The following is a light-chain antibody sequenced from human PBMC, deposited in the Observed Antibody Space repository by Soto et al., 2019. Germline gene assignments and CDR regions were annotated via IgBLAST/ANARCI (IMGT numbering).Light chain of an antibody. J-gene: IGKJ5*01. CDR1: QGISSA. V-gene: IGKV1D-13*01. CDR2: DAS. CDR3: QQFNNYPQGIT. Sequence: AIQLTQSPSSLSASVGDRVTITCRASQGISSALAWHQQKSGKPPTLLIYDASTLESGVPSRFSASGSGTDFTLTISSLQPEDFETAYCQQFNNYPQGITFGQGTRLEIK.